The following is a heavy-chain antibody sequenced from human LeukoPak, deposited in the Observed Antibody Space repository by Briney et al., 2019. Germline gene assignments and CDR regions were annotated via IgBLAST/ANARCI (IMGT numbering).Heavy chain of an antibody. Sequence: SDTLSLTCTISDDSISNNRYFWAWIPQPPGKGLDGIGSINDSRRTHYNPSLKCRLTMSVNTDKRQYSLTLISVTAADTALYYCARDIDDVGALLDFWGQGTLVTVSS. CDR1: DDSISNNRYF. D-gene: IGHD1-26*01. J-gene: IGHJ4*02. CDR3: ARDIDDVGALLDF. V-gene: IGHV4-39*07. CDR2: INDSRRT.